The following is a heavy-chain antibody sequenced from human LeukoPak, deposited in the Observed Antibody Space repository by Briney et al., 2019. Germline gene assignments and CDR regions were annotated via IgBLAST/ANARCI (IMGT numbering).Heavy chain of an antibody. D-gene: IGHD5-12*01. Sequence: GGSLRLSCAASGFTFSSYWMHWVRQAPGKGLAWVSRLNSDGTNTYHADSVKGRVTISRDNAKNTVYLEMNSLRAEDTAVYYCARGGLRNWYFDLWGRGTLVTVSS. J-gene: IGHJ2*01. CDR2: LNSDGTNT. CDR1: GFTFSSYW. V-gene: IGHV3-74*01. CDR3: ARGGLRNWYFDL.